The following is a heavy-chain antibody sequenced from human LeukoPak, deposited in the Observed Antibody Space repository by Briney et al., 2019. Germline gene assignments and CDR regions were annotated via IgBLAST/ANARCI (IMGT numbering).Heavy chain of an antibody. D-gene: IGHD4-11*01. CDR1: GFTFSSYW. V-gene: IGHV3-74*01. Sequence: GGSLSLSCAASGFTFSSYWMHWVRQAPGKGLVWVSRSNSDGSSTSYADSVKGRFTISRDNAKNTLYLQMNSLRAEDTGVYYCAGDRLQSYYFDYWGQGTLVTVSS. CDR2: SNSDGSST. J-gene: IGHJ4*02. CDR3: AGDRLQSYYFDY.